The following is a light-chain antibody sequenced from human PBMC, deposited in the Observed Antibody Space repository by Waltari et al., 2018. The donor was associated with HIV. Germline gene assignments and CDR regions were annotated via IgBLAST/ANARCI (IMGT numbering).Light chain of an antibody. J-gene: IGLJ1*01. V-gene: IGLV2-14*03. CDR3: SSYTSSNTLPYV. Sequence: QSALTQPASVSGSPGQSITISCTGTSSDVGGYNYVSWYQQHPGKAPKLMIYYVSNRPSGVSNRFPGSKSGNTASLTISGLQAEDEADYYCSSYTSSNTLPYVFGTGTKVTVL. CDR2: YVS. CDR1: SSDVGGYNY.